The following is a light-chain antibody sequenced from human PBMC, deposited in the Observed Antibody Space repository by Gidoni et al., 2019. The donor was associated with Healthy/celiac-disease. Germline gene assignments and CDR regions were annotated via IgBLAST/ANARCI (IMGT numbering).Light chain of an antibody. CDR1: QSISSY. Sequence: GDRVTITCRASQSISSYLNWYQQKPGKAPKLLIYAASSLQSGVPSRFSGSGSGTDLTLTISSLQPEDFATYYCQQSYSTPHTFGQGTKLEIK. CDR3: QQSYSTPHT. CDR2: AAS. V-gene: IGKV1-39*01. J-gene: IGKJ2*01.